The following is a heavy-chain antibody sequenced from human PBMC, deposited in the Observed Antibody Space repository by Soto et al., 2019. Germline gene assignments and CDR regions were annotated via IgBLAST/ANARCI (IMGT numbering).Heavy chain of an antibody. Sequence: SETLSLTCTVSGGSISSYYWSWIRQPPGKGLEWIGYIYYSGSTNYNPSLKSRVTISVDTSKNQFSLKLSSVTAADTAVYYCEREHTSSYYFDYWGQGTLVTVSS. V-gene: IGHV4-59*01. CDR1: GGSISSYY. CDR3: EREHTSSYYFDY. CDR2: IYYSGST. J-gene: IGHJ4*02. D-gene: IGHD6-6*01.